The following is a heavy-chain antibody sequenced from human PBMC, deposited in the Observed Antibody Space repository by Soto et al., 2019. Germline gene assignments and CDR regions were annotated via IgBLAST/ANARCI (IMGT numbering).Heavy chain of an antibody. CDR2: TIPILGIA. CDR3: ARVGVVPAAMSYYYYMDV. CDR1: GGTFSSYT. V-gene: IGHV1-69*02. D-gene: IGHD2-2*01. J-gene: IGHJ6*03. Sequence: ASVKVSCKASGGTFSSYTISWVRQAPGQGLEWMGRTIPILGIANYAQKFQGRVTITADKSTSTAYMELSSLRSEDTAVYYCARVGVVPAAMSYYYYMDVWGKGTTVTVSS.